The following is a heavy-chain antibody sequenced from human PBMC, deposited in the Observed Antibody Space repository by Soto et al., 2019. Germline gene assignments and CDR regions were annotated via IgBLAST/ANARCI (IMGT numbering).Heavy chain of an antibody. CDR1: GGSFSGYY. Sequence: SETLSLTCAVYGGSFSGYYWSWIRQPPGKGLEWIGEINHSGSTNYNPSLKSRVTISVDTSKNQFSLKLSSVTAADTAVYYCARVIVSGSGWYYFDYWGQGTLVTVSS. CDR3: ARVIVSGSGWYYFDY. J-gene: IGHJ4*02. D-gene: IGHD6-19*01. V-gene: IGHV4-34*01. CDR2: INHSGST.